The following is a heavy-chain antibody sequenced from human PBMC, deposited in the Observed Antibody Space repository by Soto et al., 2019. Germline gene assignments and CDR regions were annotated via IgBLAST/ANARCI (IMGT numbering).Heavy chain of an antibody. D-gene: IGHD1-26*01. CDR1: GGSISSYY. Sequence: PSETLSLTCTVSGGSISSYYWSWIRQPPGKGLEWIGYMYYGGRTNYNPSLKSRVTISVDTSKMHVSLKLSSVNAADTAVYFCARGKPSPLIVRSSLGTWFDPWGQGTLVTVSS. V-gene: IGHV4-59*08. CDR2: MYYGGRT. J-gene: IGHJ5*02. CDR3: ARGKPSPLIVRSSLGTWFDP.